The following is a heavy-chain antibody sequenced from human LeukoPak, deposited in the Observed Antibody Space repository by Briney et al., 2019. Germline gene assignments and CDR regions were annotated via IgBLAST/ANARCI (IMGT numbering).Heavy chain of an antibody. CDR2: ISWNSGSI. CDR1: GFTFDDYA. D-gene: IGHD3-10*01. J-gene: IGHJ6*02. Sequence: GGSLRLSCAASGFTFDDYAMHWVRQARGKGLEWVSAISWNSGSIGYADSVKGRFTISRDNAKNSLYLQMNSLRAEDTALYYCAKDYYGSGSYYSHYGMDVWGQGTTVTVSS. CDR3: AKDYYGSGSYYSHYGMDV. V-gene: IGHV3-9*01.